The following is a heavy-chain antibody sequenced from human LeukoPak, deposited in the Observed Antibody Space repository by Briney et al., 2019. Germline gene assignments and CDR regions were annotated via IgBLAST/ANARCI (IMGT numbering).Heavy chain of an antibody. V-gene: IGHV1-2*06. Sequence: ASVKVSCKASGYTFTGYYMHWVRQAPGQGLEWMGRINPNSGGTNYAQKFQGRVTMTRDTSISTAYMALSRLRSDDTAVSYCARAYMTTVTTFDYWGQGTLVTVSS. CDR3: ARAYMTTVTTFDY. J-gene: IGHJ4*02. CDR2: INPNSGGT. CDR1: GYTFTGYY. D-gene: IGHD4-17*01.